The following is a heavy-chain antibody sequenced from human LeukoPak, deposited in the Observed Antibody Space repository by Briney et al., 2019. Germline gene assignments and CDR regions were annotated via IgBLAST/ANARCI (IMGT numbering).Heavy chain of an antibody. CDR1: GFTFSTYW. D-gene: IGHD6-13*01. CDR3: AREADISAAATGAFDI. Sequence: PGGSLRLSCAASGFTFSTYWMHWVRQAPGKGLVWVSRINSDGSSTSYADSVKGRFTISRDNAKNTLYLQMNGLRADDMAVYYCAREADISAAATGAFDIWGQGTMVTVSS. J-gene: IGHJ3*02. V-gene: IGHV3-74*01. CDR2: INSDGSST.